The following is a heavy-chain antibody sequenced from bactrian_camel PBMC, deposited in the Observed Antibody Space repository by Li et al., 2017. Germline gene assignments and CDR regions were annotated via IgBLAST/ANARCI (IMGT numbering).Heavy chain of an antibody. CDR3: AARRSSACSHVYSYWRHNDVS. CDR1: GYTFNTY. D-gene: IGHD1*01. J-gene: IGHJ4*01. V-gene: IGHV3S31*01. CDR2: IDTGDGST. Sequence: DVQLVESGGGSALAGGSVRLSCAASGYTFNTYSWFRQAPGQEREGVAAIDTGDGSTYYLNSVEGRFTISHDNAKNTLYLQMNSLKPEDTAIYYCAARRSSACSHVYSYWRHNDVSWGQGTQVTVS.